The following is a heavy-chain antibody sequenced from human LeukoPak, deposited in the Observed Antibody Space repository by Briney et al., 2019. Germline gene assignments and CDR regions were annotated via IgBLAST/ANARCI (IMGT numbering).Heavy chain of an antibody. J-gene: IGHJ4*02. Sequence: ASVKVSCTASGYTFTGYYRHWVRQAPGQGLEWMGWINPNSGGTNYAQKFQGRVTMTRDTSISTAYMELSRLRSDDTAVYYCARDPPSVAVAVNDYWGQGTLVTVSS. D-gene: IGHD6-19*01. CDR3: ARDPPSVAVAVNDY. CDR1: GYTFTGYY. V-gene: IGHV1-2*02. CDR2: INPNSGGT.